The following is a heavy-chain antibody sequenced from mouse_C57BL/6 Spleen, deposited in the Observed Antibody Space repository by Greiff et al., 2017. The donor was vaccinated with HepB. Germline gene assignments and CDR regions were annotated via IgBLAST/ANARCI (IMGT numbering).Heavy chain of an antibody. CDR3: ANLGLFAY. V-gene: IGHV1-61*01. J-gene: IGHJ3*01. CDR2: IYPSDSET. D-gene: IGHD4-1*01. CDR1: GYTFTSYW. Sequence: QVQLQQPGAELVRPGSSVKLSCKASGYTFTSYWMGWVKQRPGQGLEWIGNIYPSDSETHYNQKFKDKATLTVDKSSSTAYMQLSSLTSEDSAVYDCANLGLFAYWGQGTLLTVSA.